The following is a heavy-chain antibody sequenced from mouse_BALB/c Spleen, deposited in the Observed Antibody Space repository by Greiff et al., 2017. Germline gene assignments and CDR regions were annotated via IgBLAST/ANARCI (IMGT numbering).Heavy chain of an antibody. J-gene: IGHJ3*01. CDR1: GYSITSDYA. Sequence: DVKLQESGPGLVKPSQSLSLTCTVTGYSITSDYAWNWIRQFPGNKLEWMGYISYSGSTSYNPSLKSRISITRDTSKNQFFLQLNSVTTEDTATYYCAGDYRYAPFAYWGQGTLVTVSA. CDR3: AGDYRYAPFAY. V-gene: IGHV3-2*02. CDR2: ISYSGST. D-gene: IGHD2-14*01.